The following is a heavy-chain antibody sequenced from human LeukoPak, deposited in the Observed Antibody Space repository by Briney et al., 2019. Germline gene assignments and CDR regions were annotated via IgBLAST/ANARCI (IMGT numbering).Heavy chain of an antibody. CDR3: ARAHMITSYYYYYYMDV. V-gene: IGHV4-59*01. Sequence: SETLSLTCAVYGGSFSGYYWSWIRQPPGKGLEWLGYIYYSGSTNYNPSLKSRVTISVDTSKNQFSLKLSSVTAADTAVYYCARAHMITSYYYYYYMDVWGKGTTVTVSS. CDR1: GGSFSGYY. J-gene: IGHJ6*03. CDR2: IYYSGST. D-gene: IGHD3-16*01.